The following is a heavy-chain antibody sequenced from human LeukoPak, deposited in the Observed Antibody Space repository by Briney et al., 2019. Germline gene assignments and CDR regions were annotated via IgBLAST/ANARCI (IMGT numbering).Heavy chain of an antibody. Sequence: ASVKVSCKASGYTFTRYYMHWVRQAPGQGLEWMGWINPNSGGTNYAQKFQGWVTMTRDTSISTAYMELSRLRSDDTAVYYCARVRGVTTLGYWGQGTLVTVSS. V-gene: IGHV1-2*04. J-gene: IGHJ4*02. CDR3: ARVRGVTTLGY. CDR1: GYTFTRYY. CDR2: INPNSGGT. D-gene: IGHD4-17*01.